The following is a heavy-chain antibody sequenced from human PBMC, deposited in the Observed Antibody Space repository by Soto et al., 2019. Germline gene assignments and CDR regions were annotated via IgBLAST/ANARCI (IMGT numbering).Heavy chain of an antibody. Sequence: GGSLTLSCAPLRFPFSNYGMEWVRQAPGKGLEWVAVISFDGSNKYYADSVKGRFTISRDNSKNTVYLQMNSLRAEDTAVYYCAKDGSKGYSYAMDVWGQGT. J-gene: IGHJ6*02. CDR3: AKDGSKGYSYAMDV. CDR1: RFPFSNYG. CDR2: ISFDGSNK. V-gene: IGHV3-30*18.